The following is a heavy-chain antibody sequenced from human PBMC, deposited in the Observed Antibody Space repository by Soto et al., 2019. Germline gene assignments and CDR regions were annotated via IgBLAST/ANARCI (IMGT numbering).Heavy chain of an antibody. CDR2: ISYDGSNK. CDR1: GFTFRSYA. V-gene: IGHV3-30-3*01. J-gene: IGHJ4*02. Sequence: QVQLVESGGGVVQPGRSLRLSCAASGFTFRSYAMHWVRQAPGKGLEWVAVISYDGSNKYYADSVKGRFTISRDNSKNTLYLQMNSLRAEDTAVYYCARDPSTVTTTRGLDYWGQGTLVTVSS. CDR3: ARDPSTVTTTRGLDY. D-gene: IGHD4-17*01.